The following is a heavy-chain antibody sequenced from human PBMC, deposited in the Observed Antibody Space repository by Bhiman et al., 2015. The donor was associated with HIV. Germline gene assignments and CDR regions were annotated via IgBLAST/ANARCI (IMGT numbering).Heavy chain of an antibody. V-gene: IGHV3-20*04. CDR1: GFTFSDYD. CDR3: ARAPSAVDYEGIYYYYYGMDV. D-gene: IGHD4-17*01. J-gene: IGHJ6*02. CDR2: INWNGGTT. Sequence: EVQLVESGGGLVQPGGSLRLSCAASGFTFSDYDMNWVRQAPGKGLEWVSGINWNGGTTSYADSVKGRFTISRDNAKKSLYLQMNSLRAEDTALYYCARAPSAVDYEGIYYYYYGMDVWGQGP.